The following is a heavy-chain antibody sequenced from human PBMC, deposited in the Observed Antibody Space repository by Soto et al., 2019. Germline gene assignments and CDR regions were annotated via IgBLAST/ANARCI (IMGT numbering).Heavy chain of an antibody. CDR1: GGTFSSYA. J-gene: IGHJ4*02. V-gene: IGHV1-69*01. CDR3: ARGKEGSPYLDY. CDR2: IIPIFGTA. Sequence: QVQLVQCGAEVKKPGSSVKVSCKASGGTFSSYAIIWVRQAAEQGLEWMGGIIPIFGTANYAQKFQGRVTITADESTRTAYLELISMRSEDTAVYYCARGKEGSPYLDYWGQGTLVTVSS. D-gene: IGHD6-13*01.